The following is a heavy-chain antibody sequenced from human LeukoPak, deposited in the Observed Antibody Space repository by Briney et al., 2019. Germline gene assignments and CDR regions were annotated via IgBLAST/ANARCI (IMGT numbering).Heavy chain of an antibody. CDR2: IDIEGTGT. CDR1: GFTFSSYA. Sequence: GGSLRLSCGASGFTFSSYAMSWVRQAPGKGLVWVSRIDIEGTGTSYADSVKGRFTISRDNAKNTVSLQMNSLKAEDTAVYYCGTDFDHWGPGILVTVSS. J-gene: IGHJ4*02. CDR3: GTDFDH. V-gene: IGHV3-74*01.